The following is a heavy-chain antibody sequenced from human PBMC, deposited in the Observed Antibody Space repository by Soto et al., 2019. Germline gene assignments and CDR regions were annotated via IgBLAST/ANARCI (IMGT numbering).Heavy chain of an antibody. CDR3: ARDSAYFWSDL. V-gene: IGHV1-18*01. CDR1: GYGFIAYG. CDR2: ISAYDGNT. J-gene: IGHJ4*02. D-gene: IGHD3-3*01. Sequence: SVKACWKDCGYGFIAYGLNWVRQAPGQGLEWVGWISAYDGNTTYAQKFQDRVTMTIDTSTRTAYMELRSLRSDDTAVYYCARDSAYFWSDLWGLRTLVTV.